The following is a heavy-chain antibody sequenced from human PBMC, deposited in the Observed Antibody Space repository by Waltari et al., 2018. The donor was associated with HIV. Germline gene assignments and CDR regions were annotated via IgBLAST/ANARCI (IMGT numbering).Heavy chain of an antibody. CDR3: ARSLSPTGYGMDV. Sequence: QVQLVQSGAEVKKPGSSVKVSCKASGGTFSSYAISWVRQAPGKGLEWMGGISPIFGTANYAHKFQGRVTITADESTSTAYMELSSLRSEDTAVYYCARSLSPTGYGMDVWGQGTTVTVSS. V-gene: IGHV1-69*01. CDR1: GGTFSSYA. CDR2: ISPIFGTA. J-gene: IGHJ6*02. D-gene: IGHD3-9*01.